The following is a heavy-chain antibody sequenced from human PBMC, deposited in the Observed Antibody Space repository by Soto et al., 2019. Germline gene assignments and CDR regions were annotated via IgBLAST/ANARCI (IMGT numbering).Heavy chain of an antibody. CDR1: GWFFIGYY. Sequence: PSETLSLTCAFYGWFFIGYYWSWIRHPPGKWLEWIGEINHSGSTNYNPSLKSRVTISVDTSKNQFSLKLSSVTAADTAVYYCARVSRVGALPGDDAAPSTFDYWGQGTLVTVSS. J-gene: IGHJ4*02. CDR3: ARVSRVGALPGDDAAPSTFDY. CDR2: INHSGST. D-gene: IGHD1-26*01. V-gene: IGHV4-34*01.